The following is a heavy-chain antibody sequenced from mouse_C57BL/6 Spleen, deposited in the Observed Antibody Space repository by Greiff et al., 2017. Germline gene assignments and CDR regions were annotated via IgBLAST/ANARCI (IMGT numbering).Heavy chain of an antibody. CDR2: ISYDGSN. Sequence: EVQLVESGPGLVKPSQSLSLTCSVTGYSITSGYYWNWIRQFPGNKLEWMGYISYDGSNNYNPSLKNRIPITRDTSKNQFFLKLNSVTTEDTATYYCARDEGGNYDYWGQGTTLTVSS. V-gene: IGHV3-6*01. CDR1: GYSITSGYY. J-gene: IGHJ2*01. D-gene: IGHD2-1*01. CDR3: ARDEGGNYDY.